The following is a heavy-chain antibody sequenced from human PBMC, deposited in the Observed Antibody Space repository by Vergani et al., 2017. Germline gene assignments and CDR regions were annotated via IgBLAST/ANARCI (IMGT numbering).Heavy chain of an antibody. D-gene: IGHD2-2*01. CDR3: GRGAGYCSSTSCPPTLRNYYYYMDV. CDR1: GDSMSGYY. Sequence: QVRLQESGPGLVKPSETLSLTCSVSGDSMSGYYWSWIRQPPGKELEWIGYMYHSGSTNYNPSLETRVTISGDTSKNQFSLKLNSVTAADTAVYYCGRGAGYCSSTSCPPTLRNYYYYMDVWGKGTTVTVSS. CDR2: MYHSGST. J-gene: IGHJ6*03. V-gene: IGHV4-59*01.